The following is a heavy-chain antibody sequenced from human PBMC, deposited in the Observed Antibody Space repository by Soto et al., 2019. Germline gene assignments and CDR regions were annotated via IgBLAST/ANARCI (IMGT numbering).Heavy chain of an antibody. CDR2: ISGSGRST. J-gene: IGHJ4*02. D-gene: IGHD4-17*01. V-gene: IGHV3-23*01. Sequence: GGSLRLSCAASGFTFSSYAMSWVRQAPGKGLEWVSAISGSGRSTYYADSVKVRFTISRDNSKNTQHLQMNSLRAEDTAVYYCAKETTVTIEGDFDYWGQGTLVTVSS. CDR3: AKETTVTIEGDFDY. CDR1: GFTFSSYA.